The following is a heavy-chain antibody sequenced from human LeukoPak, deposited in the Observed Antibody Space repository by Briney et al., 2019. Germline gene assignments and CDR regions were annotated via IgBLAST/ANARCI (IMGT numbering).Heavy chain of an antibody. J-gene: IGHJ4*02. D-gene: IGHD3-16*02. CDR2: IRRSFSTT. CDR3: AVRFDY. V-gene: IGHV3-48*04. Sequence: GGSLRLSCAASGFTFSSYDMNWVRQAPGKGLEWGSEIRRSFSTTYYADSVKGRLTTSRDNAKTSLYLQMNRLRAEDTAVYYCAVRFDYWGQGILVTVSS. CDR1: GFTFSSYD.